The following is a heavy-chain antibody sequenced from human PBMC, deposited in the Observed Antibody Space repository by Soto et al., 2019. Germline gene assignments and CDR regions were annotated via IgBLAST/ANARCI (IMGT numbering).Heavy chain of an antibody. CDR3: ARVSTTPYYFDY. V-gene: IGHV4-61*05. D-gene: IGHD1-1*01. Sequence: SETLSLTCTVSGGSISSSSYFWGWIRQPPGKGLEWIGYIYYSGSTNYNPSLKSRVTISVDTSKNQFSLKLSSVTAADTAVYYCARVSTTPYYFDYWGQGTLVTVSS. CDR1: GGSISSSSYF. J-gene: IGHJ4*02. CDR2: IYYSGST.